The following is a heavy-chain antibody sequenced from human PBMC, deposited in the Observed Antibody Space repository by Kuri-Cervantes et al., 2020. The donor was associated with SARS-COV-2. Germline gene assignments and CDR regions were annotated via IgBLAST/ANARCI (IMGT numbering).Heavy chain of an antibody. D-gene: IGHD1-26*01. V-gene: IGHV3-30*18. J-gene: IGHJ4*02. CDR3: AKFGALWELKSMGKLYFDY. Sequence: GESLKISCAASGFTFNNYAIHWVRQAPGKGLEWVALISYEGSIKSYADSVKGRFTISRDSSKNTLYLQMSSLRHEDTAVYFCAKFGALWELKSMGKLYFDYWGLGTLVTVSS. CDR1: GFTFNNYA. CDR2: ISYEGSIK.